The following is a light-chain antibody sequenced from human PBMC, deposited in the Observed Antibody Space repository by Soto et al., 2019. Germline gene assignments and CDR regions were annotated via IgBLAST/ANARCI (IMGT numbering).Light chain of an antibody. V-gene: IGKV1-5*01. Sequence: DIQLTQSPSTLSASVGDRVTITCRASQSMNSWLAWYQQKPGEAPKVLIYDAPILGSGVPSRFSRSRSGTEFTLTFGSLQPEDFATYYCLRYNAFSQTFGQGTKVEI. CDR1: QSMNSW. CDR2: DAP. J-gene: IGKJ1*01. CDR3: LRYNAFSQT.